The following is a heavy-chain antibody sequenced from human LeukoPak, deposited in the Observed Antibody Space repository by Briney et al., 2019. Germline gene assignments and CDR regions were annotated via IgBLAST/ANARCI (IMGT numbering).Heavy chain of an antibody. CDR2: MNPNNGDT. V-gene: IGHV1-8*01. CDR3: ARLASSSWPLYYYYGMDV. Sequence: ASVKVSCKASGYTFTSYDINWVRQATGQGLEWMGWMNPNNGDTGYAQKFQGRVTMTRSTSISTAYMELSSLRSEDTAVYYCARLASSSWPLYYYYGMDVWGQGTTVTVSS. J-gene: IGHJ6*02. D-gene: IGHD6-13*01. CDR1: GYTFTSYD.